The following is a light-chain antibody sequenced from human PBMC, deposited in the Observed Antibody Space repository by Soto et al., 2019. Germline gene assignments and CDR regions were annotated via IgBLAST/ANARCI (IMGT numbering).Light chain of an antibody. V-gene: IGKV1-5*01. Sequence: DIQMTQSPSTLSASVGDRVTITCRASQSINTWLAWYQQKPGKAPKLLIYDASSLESGVPSRFSGSGSGTEFTLTISILQPDDFASYYCQQYNSYSTFGQGTKVEIK. J-gene: IGKJ1*01. CDR2: DAS. CDR1: QSINTW. CDR3: QQYNSYST.